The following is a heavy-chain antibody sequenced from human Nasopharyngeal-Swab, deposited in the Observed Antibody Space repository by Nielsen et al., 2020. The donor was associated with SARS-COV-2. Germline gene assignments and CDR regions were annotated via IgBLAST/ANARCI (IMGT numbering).Heavy chain of an antibody. J-gene: IGHJ6*02. CDR1: GYTFTGYY. V-gene: IGHV1-2*02. CDR3: ARVVATIFNYYYYGMDV. D-gene: IGHD5-12*01. Sequence: ASVKVSCKASGYTFTGYYMHWVRQAPGQGLEWMGWINPNSDGTNYAQKFQGRVTMTRDTSISTAYMELSRLRSDDTAVYYCARVVATIFNYYYYGMDVWGQGTTVTVSS. CDR2: INPNSDGT.